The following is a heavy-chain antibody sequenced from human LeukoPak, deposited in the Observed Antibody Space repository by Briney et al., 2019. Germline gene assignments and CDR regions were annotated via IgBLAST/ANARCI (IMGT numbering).Heavy chain of an antibody. CDR2: ISGGAANS. D-gene: IGHD2-2*01. Sequence: GGSLRLSCAASGFTFSSYAMSWVRQAPGKGLEWVSSISGGAANSWYADSVKGRFTISRDNSKNTLYLQMNTLRPEDTALYYCAKVRGFGLVPNDYWGQGALVTVSS. CDR3: AKVRGFGLVPNDY. J-gene: IGHJ4*01. V-gene: IGHV3-23*01. CDR1: GFTFSSYA.